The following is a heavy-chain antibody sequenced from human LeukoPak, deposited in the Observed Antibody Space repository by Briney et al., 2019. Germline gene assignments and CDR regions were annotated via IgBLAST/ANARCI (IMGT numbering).Heavy chain of an antibody. CDR2: ISYDGSNK. CDR1: GFTFSSYG. CDR3: ARALLSGIAAAGRPVGY. Sequence: GGSLRLSCAASGFTFSSYGMHWVRQAPGKGLEWVAVISYDGSNKYYADSVKGRFTISRDNSKNTLYLQMNSLRAEDTAVYYCARALLSGIAAAGRPVGYWGQGTLVTVSS. D-gene: IGHD6-13*01. V-gene: IGHV3-30*03. J-gene: IGHJ4*02.